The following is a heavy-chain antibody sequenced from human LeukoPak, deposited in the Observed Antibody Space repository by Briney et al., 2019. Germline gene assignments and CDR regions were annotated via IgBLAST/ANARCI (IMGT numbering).Heavy chain of an antibody. V-gene: IGHV3-48*01. J-gene: IGHJ4*02. CDR2: ISSSSSTI. CDR3: ARDGGGRLGELSTAYFDY. D-gene: IGHD3-16*02. CDR1: GFTFSSYS. Sequence: PGGSLRLSCAASGFTFSSYSMNWVRQAPGKGLEWVSYISSSSSTIYCADSVKGRFTISRDNAKNSLYLQMNSLRAEDTAVYYCARDGGGRLGELSTAYFDYWGQGTLVTVSS.